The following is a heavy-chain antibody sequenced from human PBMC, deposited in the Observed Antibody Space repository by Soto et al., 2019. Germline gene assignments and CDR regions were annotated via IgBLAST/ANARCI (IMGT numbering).Heavy chain of an antibody. D-gene: IGHD3-9*01. V-gene: IGHV4-59*12. CDR2: IYYSGNT. CDR1: GGSISSYR. CDR3: AGGQFNILTGYYIDF. J-gene: IGHJ4*02. Sequence: PSETLSLTCTVSGGSISSYRWSWIRQPPGEGLEWIGSIYYSGNTNYNPSLKSRVTISADTSKNEFSLRLRSVTTADTAVYYCAGGQFNILTGYYIDFWGQGTLVTVSS.